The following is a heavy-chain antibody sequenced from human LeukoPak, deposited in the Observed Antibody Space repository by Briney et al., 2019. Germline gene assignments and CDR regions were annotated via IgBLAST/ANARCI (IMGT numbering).Heavy chain of an antibody. Sequence: SETLSLTCTVSGGSISSYYWSWIRQPAGKGLEWIGRIYTSGSTNYNPSLKSRVTMSVDTSKNQFSLKLSSVTAADTAVYYCASSADKGGYNHLGYWGQGTLVTVSS. CDR1: GGSISSYY. V-gene: IGHV4-4*07. J-gene: IGHJ4*02. CDR2: IYTSGST. CDR3: ASSADKGGYNHLGY. D-gene: IGHD5-24*01.